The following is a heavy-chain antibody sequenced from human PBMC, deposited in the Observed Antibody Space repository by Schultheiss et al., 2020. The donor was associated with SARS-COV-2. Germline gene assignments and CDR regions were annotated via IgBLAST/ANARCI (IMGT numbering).Heavy chain of an antibody. CDR3: ASQRSIAARGYFDY. Sequence: SETLSLTCTVSGGSISSYYWGWIRQPPGKGLEWIGSIYYSGSTYYNPSLKSRVTISVDTSKNQFSLKLSSVTAADTAVYYCASQRSIAARGYFDYWGQGTLVTVSS. D-gene: IGHD6-6*01. V-gene: IGHV4-39*01. J-gene: IGHJ4*02. CDR1: GGSISSYY. CDR2: IYYSGST.